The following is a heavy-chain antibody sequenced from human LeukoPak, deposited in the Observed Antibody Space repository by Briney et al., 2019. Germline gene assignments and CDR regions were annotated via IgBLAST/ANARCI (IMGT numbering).Heavy chain of an antibody. CDR3: ARENLIAAAGTNYYYGMDV. V-gene: IGHV6-1*01. CDR1: GDSVSSNSAA. J-gene: IGHJ6*02. CDR2: TYYRSKWYN. Sequence: SQTLSLTCAISGDSVSSNSAAWNWIRQSPSRGLEWLGRTYYRSKWYNDYAVSVKSRITINPDTSKNQFSLQLNSVTPEDTAVYYCARENLIAAAGTNYYYGMDVWGQGTTVTVSS. D-gene: IGHD6-13*01.